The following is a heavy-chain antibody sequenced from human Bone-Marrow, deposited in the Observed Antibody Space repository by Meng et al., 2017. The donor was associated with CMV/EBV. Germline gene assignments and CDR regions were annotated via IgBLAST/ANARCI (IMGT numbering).Heavy chain of an antibody. V-gene: IGHV1-69*10. CDR1: GGTFSSYA. D-gene: IGHD5/OR15-5a*01. CDR2: IIPILGIA. Sequence: SVPVSCKASGGTFSSYAISWVRQAPGQGLEWMGGIIPILGIANYAQKFQGRVTITADKSTSTAYMELSSLRAEDTAVYYCARSVYDPQLANYYYYGMDVWGQGHTVTVYS. CDR3: ARSVYDPQLANYYYYGMDV. J-gene: IGHJ6*02.